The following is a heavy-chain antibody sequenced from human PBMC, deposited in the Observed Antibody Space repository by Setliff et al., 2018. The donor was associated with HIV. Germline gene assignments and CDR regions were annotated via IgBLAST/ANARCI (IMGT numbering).Heavy chain of an antibody. CDR3: ARHGVDDTSANYFRFGVHDH. J-gene: IGHJ4*02. V-gene: IGHV4-39*01. Sequence: SETLSLTCTVSGGSVSSSSSYWGWIRQPPGKGLEWIGNVCYSRSSYYNPSLKSRVTISVDTSKNQFSLKLSSVTAADTAVYYCARHGVDDTSANYFRFGVHDHWGQGTLVTVSS. D-gene: IGHD3-22*01. CDR2: VCYSRSS. CDR1: GGSVSSSSSY.